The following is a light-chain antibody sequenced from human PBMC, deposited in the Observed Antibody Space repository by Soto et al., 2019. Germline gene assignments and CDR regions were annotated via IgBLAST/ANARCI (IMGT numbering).Light chain of an antibody. J-gene: IGKJ3*01. V-gene: IGKV1-27*01. CDR3: QQLNSYPPT. CDR1: QGISNY. CDR2: SAS. Sequence: DIQLTQTPSSLSASVGDRVTMTCRASQGISNYLVWYQQQPGKVPKLLISSASTLHSGVPSRFSGSGSGTEFTLTISSLQPEDFATYYCQQLNSYPPTFGPGTKVDI.